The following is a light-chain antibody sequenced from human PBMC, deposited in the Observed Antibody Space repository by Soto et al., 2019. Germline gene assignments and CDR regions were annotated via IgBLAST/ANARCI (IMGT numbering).Light chain of an antibody. CDR2: GAS. CDR1: QSVSSN. CDR3: QSGT. Sequence: EIVMTQSPATLSVSPGGRATLSCRASQSVSSNLAWYQQKPGQAPRLLIYGASTRATGIPARFSGSGSGTEFTLTIXSLQSEDFAVYYCQSGTFGQGTKVDIK. V-gene: IGKV3-15*01. J-gene: IGKJ1*01.